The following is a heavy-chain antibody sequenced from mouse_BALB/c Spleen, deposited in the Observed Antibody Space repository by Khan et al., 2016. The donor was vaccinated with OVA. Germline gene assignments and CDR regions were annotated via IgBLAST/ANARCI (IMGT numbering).Heavy chain of an antibody. CDR3: TREWAAWFPY. V-gene: IGHV1-77*01. CDR1: GYIFTDYN. J-gene: IGHJ3*01. Sequence: QVQLKQSGAELARPGASVKLSCKASGYIFTDYNINWMRQRTGQGLEWIGEIYPGSDNTYYNERFKGKATLTVAKSSSTAYMHLSSLTSEDSAVYFCTREWAAWFPYWGQGTLVTVSA. CDR2: IYPGSDNT.